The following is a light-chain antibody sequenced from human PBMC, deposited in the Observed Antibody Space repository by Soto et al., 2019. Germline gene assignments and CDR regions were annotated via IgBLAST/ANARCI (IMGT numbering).Light chain of an antibody. V-gene: IGLV1-47*01. Sequence: QSVLTQPPSASGTPGQRVTISCPGSSSNIGSNYVYWYQQLPGTAPKLLIYRNNQRPSGVPDRFSGSKSGTSASLAISGLRSEDEADYYCAAWDDSLSGLFGTGTGHRP. CDR3: AAWDDSLSGL. CDR1: SSNIGSNY. CDR2: RNN. J-gene: IGLJ1*01.